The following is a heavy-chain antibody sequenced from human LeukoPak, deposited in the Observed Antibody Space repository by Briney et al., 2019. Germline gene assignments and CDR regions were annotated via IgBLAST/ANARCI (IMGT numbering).Heavy chain of an antibody. Sequence: GGSLRLSCAASGFTFSSYAMDWARQAPGKGLEWVSAISGSGASTYYADSVKGRFTISRDNSKNTLYLQMNSLRAEDTAIYYCAKAALRYQLLSSLDYWGQGTLVTVSS. V-gene: IGHV3-23*01. J-gene: IGHJ4*02. CDR1: GFTFSSYA. D-gene: IGHD2-2*01. CDR2: ISGSGAST. CDR3: AKAALRYQLLSSLDY.